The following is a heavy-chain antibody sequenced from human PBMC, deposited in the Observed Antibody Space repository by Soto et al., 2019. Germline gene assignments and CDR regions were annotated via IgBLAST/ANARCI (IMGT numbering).Heavy chain of an antibody. CDR1: GYTLTTFF. J-gene: IGHJ6*02. D-gene: IGHD1-26*01. Sequence: ASVKVSCKASGYTLTTFFMHWVRQAPGQVLEWMGVIKPGYPAGRSTTYTQKFQGRVTITTDTSTSTVYMERSRLRSDDTAVYYCAKEVIVAEATTGMDVWGQETTVTAP. V-gene: IGHV1-46*01. CDR2: IKPGYPAGRST. CDR3: AKEVIVAEATTGMDV.